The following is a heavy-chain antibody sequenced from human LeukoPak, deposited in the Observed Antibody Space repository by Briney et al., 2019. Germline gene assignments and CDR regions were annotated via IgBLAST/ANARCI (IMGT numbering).Heavy chain of an antibody. D-gene: IGHD3-22*01. Sequence: GGSLRLSCVGSGFTFSSYNMHWVRQAPGKGLEWVSTISSSSSSGSYKYYADSVKGRFTISRDNAKNSLYLQMNSLRAEDTAVYYCARDPSYYYDSSGYPEPYFDYWGQGTLVTVSS. CDR2: ISSSSSSGSYK. CDR1: GFTFSSYN. V-gene: IGHV3-21*01. CDR3: ARDPSYYYDSSGYPEPYFDY. J-gene: IGHJ4*02.